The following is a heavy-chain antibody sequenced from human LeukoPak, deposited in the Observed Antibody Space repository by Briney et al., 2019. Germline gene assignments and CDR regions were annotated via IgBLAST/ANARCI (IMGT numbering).Heavy chain of an antibody. J-gene: IGHJ6*03. D-gene: IGHD2-8*01. V-gene: IGHV1-2*02. CDR1: GYIFTGHY. CDR3: ARDRNGVYYYYYMDV. CDR2: INSNSGDT. Sequence: ASVKVSCKASGYIFTGHYIHWVRQAPGQGLEWVGWINSNSGDTKYAQKFQGRVTMTRDTSISTAYMELSRLRSDDTAVYYCARDRNGVYYYYYMDVWGKGTTVTVSS.